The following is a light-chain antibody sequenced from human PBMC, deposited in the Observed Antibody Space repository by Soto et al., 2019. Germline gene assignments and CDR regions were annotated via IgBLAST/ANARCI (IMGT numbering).Light chain of an antibody. V-gene: IGLV2-8*01. J-gene: IGLJ3*02. CDR2: EVT. CDR1: SSDVGAYKY. CDR3: TSYVGNDIWV. Sequence: QSALTQHPSASGSPGQSVTISCTGTSSDVGAYKYDSWYQQYPGKAPKLMIYEVTKRPSGVPDRFSGSKSGNTASLTVSGLQAEDDADYYCTSYVGNDIWVFGGGTKLTVL.